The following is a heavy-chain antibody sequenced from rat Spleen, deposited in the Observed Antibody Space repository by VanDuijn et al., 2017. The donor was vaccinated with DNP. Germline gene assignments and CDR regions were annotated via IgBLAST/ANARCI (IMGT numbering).Heavy chain of an antibody. Sequence: EVQLVQSGGGLVQPGGSMKLSCAASGFTFSSFPMAWVRQAPTKGLEWVAIIITGGGRTFYRDSVKGRFTISRDNTKSTLYLQMNSLRSEDMATYYCVRWNSGHFDYWGQGVMVTVSS. D-gene: IGHD4-3*01. CDR1: GFTFSSFP. CDR2: IITGGGRT. V-gene: IGHV5-46*01. CDR3: VRWNSGHFDY. J-gene: IGHJ2*01.